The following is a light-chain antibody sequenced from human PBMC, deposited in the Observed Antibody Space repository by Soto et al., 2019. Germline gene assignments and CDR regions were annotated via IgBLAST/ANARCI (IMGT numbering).Light chain of an antibody. Sequence: QAVVTQPPSVSAAPGQKVTISCSGSSSNIGNNYVSWYQHFPGTAPKLLIYDNSQRPSGIPDRFSGSKSGTSATLGITGLQTGDEADYYCGTWDSSLTTMVFGGGTKVTVL. CDR3: GTWDSSLTTMV. CDR1: SSNIGNNY. V-gene: IGLV1-51*01. CDR2: DNS. J-gene: IGLJ3*02.